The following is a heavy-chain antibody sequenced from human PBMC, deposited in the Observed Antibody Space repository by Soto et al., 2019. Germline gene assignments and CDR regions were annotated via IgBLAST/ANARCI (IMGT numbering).Heavy chain of an antibody. J-gene: IGHJ6*02. V-gene: IGHV1-18*01. CDR2: IRAYNGNT. CDR3: ARDRGAYGMDV. Sequence: QVQLVQSGAEVKKPGASVKVSCKASGYTFSSYGISWVRQAPGQGLEWMGWIRAYNGNTNYAQKLQGRVTMTTETSTSTAYMELRSLRSDDTAVYYCARDRGAYGMDVWGQGTTVTVSS. CDR1: GYTFSSYG.